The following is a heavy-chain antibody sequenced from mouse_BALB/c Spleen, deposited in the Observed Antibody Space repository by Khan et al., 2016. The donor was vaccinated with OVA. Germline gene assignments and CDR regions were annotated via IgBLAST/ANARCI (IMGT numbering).Heavy chain of an antibody. CDR3: ARWFDGYSSLYAMDY. J-gene: IGHJ4*01. CDR2: IWSDGST. Sequence: QVQLKESGPGLVAPSQSLSITCTVSGFSLTTYGVHWVRQPPGKGLEWLVVIWSDGSTNYNSVLKSRLSISKDNSRSQVFFKMTSLQHDDTAMYYCARWFDGYSSLYAMDYWGQGTSVTVSS. D-gene: IGHD2-3*01. CDR1: GFSLTTYG. V-gene: IGHV2-6*02.